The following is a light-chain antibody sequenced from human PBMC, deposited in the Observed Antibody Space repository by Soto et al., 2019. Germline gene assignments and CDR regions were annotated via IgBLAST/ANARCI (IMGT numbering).Light chain of an antibody. CDR1: SSNIGTNY. J-gene: IGLJ2*01. V-gene: IGLV1-47*01. Sequence: QSVLTQPPSASGTPGQRVTISCSGSSSNIGTNYVYWYQHLPGTAPKLLIYRNNQRPSGVPDRVSGSKSGTSASLAISGLRSEDEAEYYCAAWDDSLSGVVFGGGTKLTVL. CDR3: AAWDDSLSGVV. CDR2: RNN.